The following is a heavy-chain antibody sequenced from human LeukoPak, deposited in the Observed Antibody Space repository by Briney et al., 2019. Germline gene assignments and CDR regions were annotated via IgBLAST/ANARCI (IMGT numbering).Heavy chain of an antibody. Sequence: PGGSLRLSCAASGFTFSSYSMNWVRQALGKGLEGVSYISSSSSTIYYADSVKGRFTISRDNAKNSLYLQMNSLRDEDTAVYYCARDGGLVLGLPFDYWGQGTLVTVSS. CDR1: GFTFSSYS. CDR3: ARDGGLVLGLPFDY. V-gene: IGHV3-48*02. CDR2: ISSSSSTI. D-gene: IGHD6-6*01. J-gene: IGHJ4*02.